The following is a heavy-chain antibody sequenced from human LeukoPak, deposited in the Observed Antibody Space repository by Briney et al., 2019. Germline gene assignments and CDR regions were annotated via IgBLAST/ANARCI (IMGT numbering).Heavy chain of an antibody. CDR1: GGSISSYY. Sequence: PSETLSVTCTDPGGSISSYYWSWIRQPAGTGLEWIGRIYIRGSTNYNLSLKSRVTMSLDTSKNQCSLKLRSVTAADTAVYYCARDERTMGVVDYWGQGILVTVSS. CDR3: ARDERTMGVVDY. V-gene: IGHV4-4*07. D-gene: IGHD3-10*01. J-gene: IGHJ4*02. CDR2: IYIRGST.